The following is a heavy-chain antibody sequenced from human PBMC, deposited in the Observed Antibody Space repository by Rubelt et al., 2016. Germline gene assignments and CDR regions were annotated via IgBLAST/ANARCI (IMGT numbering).Heavy chain of an antibody. CDR2: INHSGST. CDR3: ARGGKQQLGPYYYVMDV. J-gene: IGHJ6*02. CDR1: GGSFSGYY. Sequence: QVQLQEWGAGLLKPSETLSLTCAVYGGSFSGYYWSWIRQPPGKGLEWIGEINHSGSTNYNPSLKSRVTISVDTSKNQFSLKLSSVAAADTAVYYCARGGKQQLGPYYYVMDVWGQGTTVTVSS. V-gene: IGHV4-34*01. D-gene: IGHD6-13*01.